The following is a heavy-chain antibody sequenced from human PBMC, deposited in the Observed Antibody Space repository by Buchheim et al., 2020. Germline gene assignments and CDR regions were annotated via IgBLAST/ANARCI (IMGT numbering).Heavy chain of an antibody. Sequence: QVQLVESGGGVVQPGRSLRLSCAASGFTFNRNGMHWVRQAPGKGLEWVAVVSYDGDKKYYVDSVKGRFTISRDNSTNTVYLQMNSLRAEDTAVYYCAKDVRSEAAAMDSWGQGT. J-gene: IGHJ4*02. CDR3: AKDVRSEAAAMDS. D-gene: IGHD6-13*01. CDR1: GFTFNRNG. V-gene: IGHV3-30*18. CDR2: VSYDGDKK.